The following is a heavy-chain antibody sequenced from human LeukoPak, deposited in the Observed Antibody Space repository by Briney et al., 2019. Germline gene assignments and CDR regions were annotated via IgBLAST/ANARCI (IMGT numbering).Heavy chain of an antibody. Sequence: SETLSLTCTVSGGSIRTKYWSWIRQPAGKGLEWIGRIYSSGSADYNPSLKSRVTMSVDTSKNQFSLKLTSVTAAGTAVYYCARYTSGGAYFDYWGQGTLVTVSS. J-gene: IGHJ4*02. CDR1: GGSIRTKY. CDR2: IYSSGSA. V-gene: IGHV4-4*07. D-gene: IGHD6-25*01. CDR3: ARYTSGGAYFDY.